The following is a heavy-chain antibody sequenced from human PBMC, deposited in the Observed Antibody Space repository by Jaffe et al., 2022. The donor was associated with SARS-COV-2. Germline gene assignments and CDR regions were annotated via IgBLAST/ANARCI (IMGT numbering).Heavy chain of an antibody. J-gene: IGHJ5*02. CDR1: GFTFSSYA. V-gene: IGHV3-30-3*01. CDR3: ARDPDSSGITPWFDP. Sequence: QVQLVESGGGVVQPGRSLRLSCAASGFTFSSYAMHWVRQAPGKGLEWVAVISYDGSNKYYADSVKGRFTISRDNSKNTLYLQMNSLRAEDTAVYYCARDPDSSGITPWFDPWGQGTLVTVSS. CDR2: ISYDGSNK. D-gene: IGHD3-22*01.